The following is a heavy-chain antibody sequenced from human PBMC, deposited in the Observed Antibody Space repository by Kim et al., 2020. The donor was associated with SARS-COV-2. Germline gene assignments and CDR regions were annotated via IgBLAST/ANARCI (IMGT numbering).Heavy chain of an antibody. Sequence: SETLSLTCTVSGGSISSSSYYWGWIRQPPGKGLEWIGSIYYSGSTYYNPSLKSRVTISVDTSKKQFSLKLSSVTAADTAVYYCARQLHDDILTGYYPHDAFDIWGQGTMVTVSS. CDR2: IYYSGST. CDR3: ARQLHDDILTGYYPHDAFDI. CDR1: GGSISSSSYY. V-gene: IGHV4-39*01. J-gene: IGHJ3*02. D-gene: IGHD3-9*01.